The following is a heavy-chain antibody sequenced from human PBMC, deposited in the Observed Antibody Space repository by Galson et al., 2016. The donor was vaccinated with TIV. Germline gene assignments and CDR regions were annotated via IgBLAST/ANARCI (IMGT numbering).Heavy chain of an antibody. CDR1: GFTFGSYG. D-gene: IGHD3-16*02. CDR3: ARVPESYYFDY. V-gene: IGHV3-30*03. Sequence: SLRLSCAASGFTFGSYGMHWVRQAPGKGLEWVTYISYDGYEKNYAESVKGRFTISRDKSKNTLYLQMNSLRPDDTAVYYCARVPESYYFDYWGQGTTVTVSS. CDR2: ISYDGYEK. J-gene: IGHJ4*03.